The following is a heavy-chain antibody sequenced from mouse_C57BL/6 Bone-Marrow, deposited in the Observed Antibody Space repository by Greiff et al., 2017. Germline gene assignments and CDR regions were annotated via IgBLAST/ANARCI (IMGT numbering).Heavy chain of an antibody. CDR2: ISSGGSYT. D-gene: IGHD3-2*02. CDR3: ARPKTAQAPFAY. Sequence: DVMLVESGGDLVKPGGSLKLSCAASGFTFSSYGMSWVRQTPDKRLEWVATISSGGSYTYYPDSVKGRFTISRDNAKNTLYLQMSSLNSEDTAMYYCARPKTAQAPFAYWGQGTLVTVSA. V-gene: IGHV5-6*02. J-gene: IGHJ3*01. CDR1: GFTFSSYG.